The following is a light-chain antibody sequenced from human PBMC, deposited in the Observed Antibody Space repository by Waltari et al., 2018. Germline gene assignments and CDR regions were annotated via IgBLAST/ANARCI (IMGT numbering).Light chain of an antibody. CDR3: LLWYSGPRWV. Sequence: QAVVTQAPSLTVSPGGTVTLTCGPSTGAVTSGQYPYGFQQKPGQGPRTLIYDTRNKHSWTPARFSGSLLGGKAALTLSNAQPEDEAEYYCLLWYSGPRWVFGGGTKLSVL. V-gene: IGLV7-46*01. J-gene: IGLJ3*02. CDR1: TGAVTSGQY. CDR2: DTR.